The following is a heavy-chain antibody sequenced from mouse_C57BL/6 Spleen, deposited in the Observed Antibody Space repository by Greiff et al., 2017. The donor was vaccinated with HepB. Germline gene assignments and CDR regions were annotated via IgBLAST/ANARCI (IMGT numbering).Heavy chain of an antibody. D-gene: IGHD4-1*01. CDR3: ARLTGVYYAMDY. CDR2: IDPSDSYT. J-gene: IGHJ4*01. V-gene: IGHV1-69*01. CDR1: GYTFTSYW. Sequence: QVQLQQPGAELVMPGASVKLSCKASGYTFTSYWMHWVKQRPGQGLEWIGEIDPSDSYTNYNQKFKGKSTLTVDKSSSTAYMHLSSLTSEDSAVYYCARLTGVYYAMDYWGQGTSVTVSS.